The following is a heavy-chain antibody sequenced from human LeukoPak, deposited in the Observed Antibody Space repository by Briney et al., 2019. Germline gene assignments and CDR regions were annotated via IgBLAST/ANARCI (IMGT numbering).Heavy chain of an antibody. J-gene: IGHJ4*02. Sequence: GGSLRLSCAASGFTFSSYGMHWVRQAPGKELEWVAFIRYDGSNKYYADSVKGRFTISKDNSKNTLYLQMNSLRAEDTAVYYCAKDGSRYSSDHVDYWGQGTLVTVSS. CDR3: AKDGSRYSSDHVDY. V-gene: IGHV3-30*02. D-gene: IGHD6-19*01. CDR1: GFTFSSYG. CDR2: IRYDGSNK.